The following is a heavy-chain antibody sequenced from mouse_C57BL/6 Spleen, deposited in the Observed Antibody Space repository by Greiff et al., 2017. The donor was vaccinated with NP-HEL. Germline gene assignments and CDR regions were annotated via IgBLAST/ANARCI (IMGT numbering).Heavy chain of an antibody. J-gene: IGHJ2*02. CDR1: GFNIKDDY. CDR2: IDPESGDT. D-gene: IGHD4-1*01. V-gene: IGHV14-4*01. Sequence: VQLQQSGAELVRPGASVKLSCTASGFNIKDDYMHWVKQRPEQGLEWIGWIDPESGDTEYASKFQGKATITADTSSNTAYLQLSSLTSEDTAVYYCTTEAGTNYWGQGTSLTVSS. CDR3: TTEAGTNY.